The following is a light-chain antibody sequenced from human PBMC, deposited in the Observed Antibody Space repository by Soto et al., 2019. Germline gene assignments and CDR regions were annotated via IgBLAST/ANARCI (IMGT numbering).Light chain of an antibody. CDR1: SSNIGAPFD. CDR2: GNN. V-gene: IGLV1-40*01. CDR3: QSYDGSLSAVV. J-gene: IGLJ2*01. Sequence: QSVLTQPPSVSGAPGQRVTISCTGSSSNIGAPFDVHWYQHFPGAVPKLLIYGNNKRPSWVPDRFSGSKSGSSASLAITGLQAEDEADYYCQSYDGSLSAVVFGEGTKVTVL.